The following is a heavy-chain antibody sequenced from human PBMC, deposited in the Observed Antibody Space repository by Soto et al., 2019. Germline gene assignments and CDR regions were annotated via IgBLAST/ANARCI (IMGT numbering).Heavy chain of an antibody. CDR1: GGSINNHY. CDR2: VYYNGIT. V-gene: IGHV4-59*11. J-gene: IGHJ4*02. Sequence: PSETLSLTCTVSGGSINNHYWSWIRQPPGKGLEWLGYVYYNGITNYNPSLKSRVTISVDTSKNQFSLKLSSVTAADTAVYYCASSRSSSYLRYWGQGTLVTVSS. CDR3: ASSRSSSYLRY. D-gene: IGHD6-13*01.